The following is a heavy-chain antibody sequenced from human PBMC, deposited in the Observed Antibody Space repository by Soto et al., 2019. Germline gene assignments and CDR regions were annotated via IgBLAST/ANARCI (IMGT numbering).Heavy chain of an antibody. J-gene: IGHJ4*02. CDR3: AGLDGYDSCGYYTDY. Sequence: QVQLVQSGAEVKKPGSSVKVSCKASGGTFSSYAISWVRQAPGQGLEGMGGIIPFFGTANYAQKFQGRVTITADESTSTDYMELSSLRSADTAVYSCAGLDGYDSCGYYTDYWGQGTLVPVSS. D-gene: IGHD3-22*01. V-gene: IGHV1-69*01. CDR2: IIPFFGTA. CDR1: GGTFSSYA.